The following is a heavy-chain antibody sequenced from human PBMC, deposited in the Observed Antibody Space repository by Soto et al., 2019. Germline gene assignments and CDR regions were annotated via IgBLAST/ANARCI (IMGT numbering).Heavy chain of an antibody. CDR2: ISAYNGNT. D-gene: IGHD6-19*01. V-gene: IGHV1-18*01. J-gene: IGHJ4*02. CDR3: ARSIAVAGTDD. CDR1: GYNFTSYG. Sequence: QVQLVQSGAAVKKPGASVKVSCKASGYNFTSYGITWVRQAPGQGLEWMGWISAYNGNTNYAQKLQGRVTMTTDTSTRTAYMELRSLRADDTAVYYCARSIAVAGTDDWGQGTLVTVSS.